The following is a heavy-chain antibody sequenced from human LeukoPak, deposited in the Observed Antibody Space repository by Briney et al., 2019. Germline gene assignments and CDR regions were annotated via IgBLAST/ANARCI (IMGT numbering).Heavy chain of an antibody. CDR3: ARGIAVAGEADLDY. J-gene: IGHJ4*02. Sequence: SETLSLTCTVSGGSLSSGGYYWSWIRQPPGKGLEWIGYIYHSGSTYYNPSLKSRVTISVDRSKNQFSLKLSSVTAADTAVYYCARGIAVAGEADLDYWGQGTLVTVSS. CDR2: IYHSGST. V-gene: IGHV4-30-2*01. CDR1: GGSLSSGGYY. D-gene: IGHD6-19*01.